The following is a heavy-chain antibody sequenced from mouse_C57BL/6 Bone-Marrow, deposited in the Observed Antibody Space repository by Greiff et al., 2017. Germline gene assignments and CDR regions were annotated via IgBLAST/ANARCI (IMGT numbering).Heavy chain of an antibody. Sequence: VQLQQPGAELVKPGASVKMSCTASGYTFTSYWITWVQQRPGQGLAWIGDIYPGSGSPNYNEKFKSKATLTVDTSSSTAYMQVSSLTSADSAVXYCARRGWLLRDFDYWGKGTTLTVSS. D-gene: IGHD2-3*01. CDR2: IYPGSGSP. J-gene: IGHJ2*01. CDR1: GYTFTSYW. CDR3: ARRGWLLRDFDY. V-gene: IGHV1-55*01.